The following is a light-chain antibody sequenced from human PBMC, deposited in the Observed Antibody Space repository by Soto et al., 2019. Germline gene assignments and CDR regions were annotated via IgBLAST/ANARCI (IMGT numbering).Light chain of an antibody. Sequence: QSALTQPRSVSGSPGQSSTVSCTGTRSDVGGYNYVSWYQQHPGRAPKVMIYDVKTRPSGVPNRFSGSKSGNTASLTISELQAEDEAYYYCCSYAGSYTFVFGTGTKLTVL. V-gene: IGLV2-11*01. J-gene: IGLJ1*01. CDR2: DVK. CDR1: RSDVGGYNY. CDR3: CSYAGSYTFV.